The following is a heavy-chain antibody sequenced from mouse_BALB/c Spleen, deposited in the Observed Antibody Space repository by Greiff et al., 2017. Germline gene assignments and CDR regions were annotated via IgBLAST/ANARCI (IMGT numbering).Heavy chain of an antibody. J-gene: IGHJ2*01. CDR3: ARGITTVVSVFDY. Sequence: EVKLVESGGGLVQPGGSRKLSCAASGFTFSSFGMHWVRQAPEKGLEWVAYISSGSSTIYYADTVKGRFTISRDNPKNTLFLQMTSLRSEDTAMYYCARGITTVVSVFDYWGQGTTLTVSS. CDR1: GFTFSSFG. CDR2: ISSGSSTI. V-gene: IGHV5-17*02. D-gene: IGHD1-1*01.